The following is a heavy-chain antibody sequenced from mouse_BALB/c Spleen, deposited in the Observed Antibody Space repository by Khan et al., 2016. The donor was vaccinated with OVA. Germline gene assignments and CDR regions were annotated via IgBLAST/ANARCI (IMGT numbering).Heavy chain of an antibody. D-gene: IGHD1-1*01. CDR1: GYTFTDYA. CDR3: ARGAQWVRQGGGNSDY. V-gene: IGHV1S137*01. CDR2: ISIYYDNT. Sequence: QVQLKQSGPELVRPGESVKISCKGSGYTFTDYAMHWVKQSHAKSLVWIGVISIYYDNTNYNQKFKGKATMTVDKSSSTAYLELARLTSEDSAIYDCARGAQWVRQGGGNSDYWGQGTTLTVSA. J-gene: IGHJ2*01.